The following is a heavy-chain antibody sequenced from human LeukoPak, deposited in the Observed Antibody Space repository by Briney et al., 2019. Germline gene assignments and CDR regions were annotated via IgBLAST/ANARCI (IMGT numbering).Heavy chain of an antibody. D-gene: IGHD3-22*01. CDR1: GFTFSSYA. J-gene: IGHJ4*02. V-gene: IGHV3-64D*06. CDR2: ISSNGGNT. CDR3: VKGKAHYYDSIGDDY. Sequence: GGSLRLSCSASGFTFSSYAMHWVRQAPGKGLQYVSGISSNGGNTYHADSVKGRFTISRDNSKNTLYLQMSSLRAENTAVYYCVKGKAHYYDSIGDDYWGQGTLVTVSS.